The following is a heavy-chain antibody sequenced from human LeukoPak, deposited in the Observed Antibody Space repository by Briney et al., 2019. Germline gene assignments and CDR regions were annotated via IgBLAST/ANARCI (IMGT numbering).Heavy chain of an antibody. CDR2: IKQDGSEK. CDR3: AGSWSPYDAFDI. V-gene: IGHV3-7*01. CDR1: GFTFSSYW. J-gene: IGHJ3*02. Sequence: GGSLRLSCAASGFTFSSYWMSWVRQAPGKGLEWVANIKQDGSEKYYVDSVKGRLTISRDNAKNSLYLQMNSLRAEDTAVYYCAGSWSPYDAFDIWGQGTMVTVSS. D-gene: IGHD6-13*01.